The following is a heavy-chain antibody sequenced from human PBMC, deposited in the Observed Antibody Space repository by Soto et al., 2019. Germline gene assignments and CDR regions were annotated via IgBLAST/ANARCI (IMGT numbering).Heavy chain of an antibody. Sequence: QSGGSLRLSCAASGFTSSGFGMHWVRQAPGKGLEWVAIIWYDGSDKYYADSVKGRFTISRDNSKNTLYLQMNSLRAEDTAVYHCAFGNLSYYFDFWGQGTPVTVSS. CDR1: GFTSSGFG. CDR3: AFGNLSYYFDF. D-gene: IGHD3-16*01. J-gene: IGHJ4*02. CDR2: IWYDGSDK. V-gene: IGHV3-33*01.